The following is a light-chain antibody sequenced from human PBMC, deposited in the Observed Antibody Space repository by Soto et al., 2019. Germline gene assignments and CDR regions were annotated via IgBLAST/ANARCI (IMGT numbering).Light chain of an antibody. V-gene: IGKV3-20*01. Sequence: EIVLTQSPGTLSLSPGERATLSCRASESVSSNYLAWYQQKPGRAPRLLIYDASGRATGIPDRFSGSGSGTDFTLTISRLEPEDFAVYYCQRYGSSPLTLGGGTKVEIK. CDR3: QRYGSSPLT. CDR1: ESVSSNY. J-gene: IGKJ4*01. CDR2: DAS.